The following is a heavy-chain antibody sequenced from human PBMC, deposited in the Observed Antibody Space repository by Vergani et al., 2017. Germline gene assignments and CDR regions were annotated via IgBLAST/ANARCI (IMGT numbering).Heavy chain of an antibody. CDR1: GSSVSSGSYY. CDR2: ISAYNGNT. CDR3: ARGRGSGSYSPANY. V-gene: IGHV4-61*01. Sequence: QVQLQESGPGLVKPSETLSLTCTVSGSSVSSGSYYWSWIRQPPGKGLERMGWISAYNGNTNYAQKLQGRVTMTTDTSTSTAYMELRSLRSDDTAVYYCARGRGSGSYSPANYWGQGTLVTVAS. D-gene: IGHD1-26*01. J-gene: IGHJ4*02.